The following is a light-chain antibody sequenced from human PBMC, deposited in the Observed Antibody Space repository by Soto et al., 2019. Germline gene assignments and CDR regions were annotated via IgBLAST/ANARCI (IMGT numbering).Light chain of an antibody. J-gene: IGLJ3*02. CDR2: GNS. CDR1: SSNIGAGYD. CDR3: QSYDSSLGGSV. Sequence: QLVLTQPPSVSGAPGQRVTISCTGSSSNIGAGYDVHWYQQLPGTAPKLLIYGNSNRPSGVPDRFAGSKSGTSASLAITGLEAEDEADYYCQSYDSSLGGSVFGGGTKVTVL. V-gene: IGLV1-40*01.